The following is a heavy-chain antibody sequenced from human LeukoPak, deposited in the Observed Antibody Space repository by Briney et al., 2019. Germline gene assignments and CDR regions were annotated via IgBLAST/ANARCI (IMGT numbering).Heavy chain of an antibody. D-gene: IGHD3-10*01. CDR2: ISGSGGST. CDR1: GFTFSSYA. CDR3: AKEQASYGVKADDAFDI. Sequence: GGSLRLSCAASGFTFSSYAMSWVRQAPGKGLEWVSAISGSGGSTYYADSVKGRFTISRDNSKNTLYLQMNSLRAEDTAVYYCAKEQASYGVKADDAFDIWGQGTMATVSS. J-gene: IGHJ3*02. V-gene: IGHV3-23*01.